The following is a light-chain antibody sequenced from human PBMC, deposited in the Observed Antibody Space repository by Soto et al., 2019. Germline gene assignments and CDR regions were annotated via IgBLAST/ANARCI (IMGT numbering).Light chain of an antibody. CDR3: LQLNSSPYT. CDR1: QGSSSY. Sequence: DIQLTQSPSFLSASVGDRVTITCRASQGSSSYLAWYQQKPGKAPKLLIYSASTLQSGVPSRSSGSGSGTEFTLTISPLQPEDFATYYCLQLNSSPYTFGQGTKLEIK. J-gene: IGKJ2*01. V-gene: IGKV1-9*01. CDR2: SAS.